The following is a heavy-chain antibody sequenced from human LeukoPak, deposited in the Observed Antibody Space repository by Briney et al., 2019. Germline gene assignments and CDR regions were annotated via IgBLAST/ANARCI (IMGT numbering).Heavy chain of an antibody. J-gene: IGHJ4*02. CDR3: STTCILRGFDY. CDR1: GYSFTSGHY. D-gene: IGHD2-2*01. CDR2: IYHTGSA. Sequence: SETLSLTCSVSGYSFTSGHYWGWIRQPLGKGLEWIANIYHTGSAHYNPSLKSRVTISVDTSKNQFSLKLSSVTAADTAVYCTSTTCILRGFDYWGQGTLVTVSS. V-gene: IGHV4-38-2*01.